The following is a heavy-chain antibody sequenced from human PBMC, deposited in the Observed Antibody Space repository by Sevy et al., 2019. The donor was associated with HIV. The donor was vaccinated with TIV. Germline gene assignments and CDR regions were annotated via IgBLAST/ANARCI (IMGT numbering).Heavy chain of an antibody. D-gene: IGHD2-15*01. V-gene: IGHV3-21*01. J-gene: IGHJ4*02. CDR1: GFTFSSYS. Sequence: GGYLRLSCTASGFTFSSYSMNWVRQAPGKGLEWVSSISFSSNYIYYADSVRGRFTISRDNAKNSLYLHMDSLRDEDMALYYCARDDIVARDYFDFWGQGTLVTVSS. CDR2: ISFSSNYI. CDR3: ARDDIVARDYFDF.